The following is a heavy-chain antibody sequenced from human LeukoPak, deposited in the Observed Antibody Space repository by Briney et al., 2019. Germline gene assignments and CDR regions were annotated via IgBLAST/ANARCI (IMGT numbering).Heavy chain of an antibody. CDR1: GFTFSDFY. J-gene: IGHJ6*02. V-gene: IGHV3-11*01. Sequence: PGGSLRLSCAASGFTFSDFYMSWIRQAPGKGLEWLSYISGSGTDIKYADSVKGRFTISRDNAKKSLYLQMTSLRVEDAAVYYCARDRCTGAACSGYYHGMDVWGQGTTVTVSS. CDR2: ISGSGTDI. CDR3: ARDRCTGAACSGYYHGMDV. D-gene: IGHD2-8*02.